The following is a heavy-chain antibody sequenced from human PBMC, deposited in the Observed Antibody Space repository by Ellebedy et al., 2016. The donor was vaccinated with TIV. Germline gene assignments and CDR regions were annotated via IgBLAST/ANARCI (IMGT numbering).Heavy chain of an antibody. V-gene: IGHV1-69*06. J-gene: IGHJ6*02. CDR1: GGTFSSYG. CDR2: IIPIFGTA. Sequence: ASVKVSCKASGGTFSSYGISWVRQAPGQGLEWMGGIIPIFGTANYAQKFQGRVTITADKSTSTAYMELSSPRSEDTAVYYCAAAAIRPARLYYYGMDVWGQGTTVTVSS. CDR3: AAAAIRPARLYYYGMDV. D-gene: IGHD2-2*01.